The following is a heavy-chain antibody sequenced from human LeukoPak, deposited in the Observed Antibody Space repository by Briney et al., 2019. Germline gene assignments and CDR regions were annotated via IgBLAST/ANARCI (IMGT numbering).Heavy chain of an antibody. D-gene: IGHD3-3*01. CDR1: GFTFSSYW. V-gene: IGHV3-15*01. CDR3: TTGYDFWSGEFFDY. CDR2: IKSKTDGGTT. Sequence: PGGFLRPSCAASGFTFSSYWMSWVRQAPGKGLEWVGRIKSKTDGGTTDYAAPVKGRFTISRDDSKNTLYLQMNSLKTEDTAVYYCTTGYDFWSGEFFDYWGQGTLVTVSS. J-gene: IGHJ4*02.